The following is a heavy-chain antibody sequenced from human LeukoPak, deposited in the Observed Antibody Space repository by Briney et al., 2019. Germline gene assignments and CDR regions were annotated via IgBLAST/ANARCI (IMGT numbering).Heavy chain of an antibody. Sequence: SETLSLTCTVSGGSISSYYWSWIRKPPGKGLEWIGYIYYSGSTNYNPSLKSRVTISVDTSKTQFSLKLSSVTAADTAVYYCARADSGYDYGSDYYYYMDVWGKGTTVTVSS. CDR1: GGSISSYY. J-gene: IGHJ6*03. D-gene: IGHD5-12*01. V-gene: IGHV4-59*01. CDR2: IYYSGST. CDR3: ARADSGYDYGSDYYYYMDV.